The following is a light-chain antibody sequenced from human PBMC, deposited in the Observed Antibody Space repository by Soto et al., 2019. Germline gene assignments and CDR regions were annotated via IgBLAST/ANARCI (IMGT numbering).Light chain of an antibody. Sequence: DIQVTQSPSSLSASVGDRVTITCQTSQNINIFLNWYQQKPGRAPMVVISAASNLESGVPSRFSGRGSGTEFTLTISNLQPGDSALYFCQESYSTPLAFGGGTKVDIK. J-gene: IGKJ4*01. CDR2: AAS. CDR1: QNINIF. V-gene: IGKV1-39*01. CDR3: QESYSTPLA.